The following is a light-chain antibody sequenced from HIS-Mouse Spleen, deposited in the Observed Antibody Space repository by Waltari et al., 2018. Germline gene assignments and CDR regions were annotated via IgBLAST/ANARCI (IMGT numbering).Light chain of an antibody. V-gene: IGLV2-23*03. CDR1: SSDVGSYSL. CDR3: CSYAGSSTFV. J-gene: IGLJ1*01. CDR2: EGP. Sequence: QSALTQPASVSGSPGQSITISCTGTSSDVGSYSLVTWYQQHPGQAPKLMIYEGPKRPSGVSNRFSGSKYGNTASLTISGLQAEDEADYYCCSYAGSSTFVFGTGTKVTVL.